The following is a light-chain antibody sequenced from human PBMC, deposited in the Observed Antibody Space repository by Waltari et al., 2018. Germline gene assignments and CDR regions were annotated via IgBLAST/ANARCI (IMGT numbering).Light chain of an antibody. CDR2: EVS. J-gene: IGLJ1*01. CDR1: SSDVGRHNL. CDR3: CSYAGSSTSLYV. V-gene: IGLV2-23*02. Sequence: SALPQPASVSGSPAQSITIACPGNSSDVGRHNLVSWYQQHPGKAPNLMIYEVSKGPSGVSNRFSGSKSGNTASLTISGLQAEDEADYYCCSYAGSSTSLYVFGTGTKVTVL.